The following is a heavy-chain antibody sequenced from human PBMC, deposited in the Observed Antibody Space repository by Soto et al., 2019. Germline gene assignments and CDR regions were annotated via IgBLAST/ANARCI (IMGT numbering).Heavy chain of an antibody. CDR2: ISTYNHDT. J-gene: IGHJ4*02. CDR1: GYSYRIYA. V-gene: IGHV1-18*01. CDR3: ARRGACISTRCSLEY. D-gene: IGHD2-2*01. Sequence: ASVKVTCKTSGYSYRIYAITWVRQAPGQGLEWMGWISTYNHDTRYAQRFQDRLSMATDTSTSTAYMELSSLRSEDTAVYYCARRGACISTRCSLEYRGQGTLVTVSS.